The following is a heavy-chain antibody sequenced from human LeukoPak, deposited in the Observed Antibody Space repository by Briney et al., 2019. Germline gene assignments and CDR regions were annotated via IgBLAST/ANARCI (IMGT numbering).Heavy chain of an antibody. Sequence: SVKVSCKASGGTFSSYAISWVRQAPGQGLEWMGGIIPIFGTANYAQKFQGRVTITADESTSTAYMELSSLRSEDTAVYYCARVKTDIVVVPAATLFDYWGQGTLVTVSS. D-gene: IGHD2-2*01. CDR3: ARVKTDIVVVPAATLFDY. CDR2: IIPIFGTA. J-gene: IGHJ4*02. CDR1: GGTFSSYA. V-gene: IGHV1-69*13.